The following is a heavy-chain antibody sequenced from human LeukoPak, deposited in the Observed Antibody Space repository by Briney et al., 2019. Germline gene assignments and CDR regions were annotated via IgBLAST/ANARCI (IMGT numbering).Heavy chain of an antibody. CDR3: TKHITTDATTPFYYGMDV. V-gene: IGHV3-21*01. CDR1: GFRFDDYG. CDR2: ISLSSASI. Sequence: PGGSLRLSCVASGFRFDDYGMSWVRQAPGKGLEWVASISLSSASIYYADSVKGRFTISRDNAKNSLHLQMDSLRAEDTAVYYCTKHITTDATTPFYYGMDVWGQGTTVTVSS. D-gene: IGHD3-22*01. J-gene: IGHJ6*02.